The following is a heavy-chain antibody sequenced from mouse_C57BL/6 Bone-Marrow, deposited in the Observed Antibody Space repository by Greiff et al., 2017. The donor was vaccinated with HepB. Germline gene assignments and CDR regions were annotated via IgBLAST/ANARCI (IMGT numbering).Heavy chain of an antibody. J-gene: IGHJ1*03. CDR2: IRNKANGYTT. Sequence: EVKLQESGGGLVQPGGSLSLSCAASGFTFTDYYMSWVRQPPGKALEWLGFIRNKANGYTTEYSASVKGRFTISRDNSQSILYLQMNALRAEDSATYYCARYGSSGDWYFDVWGTGTTVTVSS. CDR1: GFTFTDYY. V-gene: IGHV7-3*01. D-gene: IGHD1-1*01. CDR3: ARYGSSGDWYFDV.